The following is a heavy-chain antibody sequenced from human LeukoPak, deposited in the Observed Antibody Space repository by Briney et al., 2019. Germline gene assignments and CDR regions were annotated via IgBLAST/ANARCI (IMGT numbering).Heavy chain of an antibody. CDR3: AREDVLRFLEWLSSTAYYFDY. CDR2: IYSGGST. CDR1: GFTFSDYY. Sequence: GGSLRLSCAASGFTFSDYYMSWVRQAPGKGLEWVSVIYSGGSTYYADSVKGRFTISRDNSKNTLYLQMNSLRAEDTAVYYCAREDVLRFLEWLSSTAYYFDYWGQGTLVTVSS. J-gene: IGHJ4*02. V-gene: IGHV3-53*01. D-gene: IGHD3-3*01.